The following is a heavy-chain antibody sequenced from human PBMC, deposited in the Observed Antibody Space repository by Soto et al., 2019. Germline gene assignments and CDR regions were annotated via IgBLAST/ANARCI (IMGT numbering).Heavy chain of an antibody. CDR3: ARGPRYSYGSLDY. Sequence: GGSLTLSCAAPGFPVSSNYLSRVRQAPGKGLEWVSVIYSCGQTYYADSVKGRFTISRDNAKNTLYLQMNSLRAEDTAVYYCARGPRYSYGSLDYWGQGTLVTVSS. CDR1: GFPVSSNY. J-gene: IGHJ4*02. D-gene: IGHD5-18*01. V-gene: IGHV3-53*01. CDR2: IYSCGQT.